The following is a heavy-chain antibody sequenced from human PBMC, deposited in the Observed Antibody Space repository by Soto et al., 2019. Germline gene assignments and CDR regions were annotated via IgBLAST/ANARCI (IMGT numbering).Heavy chain of an antibody. CDR1: GFTFSNAW. J-gene: IGHJ4*02. CDR2: IKSKTDGGTT. CDR3: TTPLHYYDSSGYYYLGPDY. Sequence: EVQLVESGGGLVQPGGSLRLSCAASGFTFSNAWMNWVHQAPGKGLEWVGRIKSKTDGGTTDYAAPVKGRFTISRDDSKNTLYLQMNSLKTEDTAVYYCTTPLHYYDSSGYYYLGPDYWGQGTLVTVSS. V-gene: IGHV3-15*07. D-gene: IGHD3-22*01.